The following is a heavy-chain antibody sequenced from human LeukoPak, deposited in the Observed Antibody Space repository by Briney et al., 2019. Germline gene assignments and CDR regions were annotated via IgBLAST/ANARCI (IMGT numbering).Heavy chain of an antibody. CDR1: GYTFTGYY. J-gene: IGHJ4*02. Sequence: ASVKVSCKASGYTFTGYYMHWVRQAPGQGLEWMGWINPNSGSTSYAQKFQGRVTMTRDTSTSTVYMELSSLRSEDTAVYYCARDDGPGDSSWYWSRSPDYWGQGTLVTVSS. D-gene: IGHD6-13*01. V-gene: IGHV1-46*01. CDR2: INPNSGST. CDR3: ARDDGPGDSSWYWSRSPDY.